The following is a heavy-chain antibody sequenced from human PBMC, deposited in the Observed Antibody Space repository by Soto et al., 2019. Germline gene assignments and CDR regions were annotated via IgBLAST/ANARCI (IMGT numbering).Heavy chain of an antibody. V-gene: IGHV1-18*01. D-gene: IGHD2-21*01. CDR3: ARDLVYCVSTTCYNDVFDI. Sequence: QVQLMQSGAEVKKPGASVKVSCKASGYTFTTYGLSWVRQAPGQGLEWIGWISGYDDDTNYAQHLQGRATMTTDTSTSTAYMELRSLRSDDTAVYFCARDLVYCVSTTCYNDVFDIWGQGTMVSVSS. J-gene: IGHJ3*02. CDR2: ISGYDDDT. CDR1: GYTFTTYG.